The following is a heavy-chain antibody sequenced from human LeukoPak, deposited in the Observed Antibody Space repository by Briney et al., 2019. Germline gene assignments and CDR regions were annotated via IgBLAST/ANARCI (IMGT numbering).Heavy chain of an antibody. CDR1: GASISSNNW. J-gene: IGHJ4*02. CDR2: IYHSGST. Sequence: SETLSLTCAVSGASISSNNWWSWVRQPPGKGLEWIGEIYHSGSTNYTPSLKSRDTISVDTSKNQFSLKLSSVTAADTAVYYCARAQLYSSSSFDYWGQGTLVTVSS. V-gene: IGHV4-4*02. D-gene: IGHD6-6*01. CDR3: ARAQLYSSSSFDY.